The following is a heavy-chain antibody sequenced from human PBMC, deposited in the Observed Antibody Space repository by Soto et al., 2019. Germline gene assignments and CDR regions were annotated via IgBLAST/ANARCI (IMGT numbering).Heavy chain of an antibody. CDR2: IYHSGST. V-gene: IGHV4-4*02. CDR3: AVGRKTNYDILTGYEAAAGTIAFDI. J-gene: IGHJ3*02. CDR1: GGSISSSNW. D-gene: IGHD3-9*01. Sequence: SETLSLTCAVSGGSISSSNWWSWVRQPPGKGLEWIGEIYHSGSTNYNPSLKSRVTISVDKSKNQFSLKLSSVTAADTAVYYCAVGRKTNYDILTGYEAAAGTIAFDIWGRGTMVTVS.